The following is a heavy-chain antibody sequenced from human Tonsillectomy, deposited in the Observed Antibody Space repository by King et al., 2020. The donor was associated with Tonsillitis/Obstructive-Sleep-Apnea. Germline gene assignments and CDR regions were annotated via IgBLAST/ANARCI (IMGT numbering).Heavy chain of an antibody. D-gene: IGHD3-3*01. CDR3: ARDSDFWSGYCDY. J-gene: IGHJ4*02. Sequence: QLVESGGGMVQPGRSLRLSCAASGFTFSSYAMHWVRQAQGKGLEWVAVISYDGSNKYYADSVKGRFTISRDNSKNTLYLQMNSQRAEDTAVYYCARDSDFWSGYCDYWGQGTLVTVSS. V-gene: IGHV3-30*01. CDR1: GFTFSSYA. CDR2: ISYDGSNK.